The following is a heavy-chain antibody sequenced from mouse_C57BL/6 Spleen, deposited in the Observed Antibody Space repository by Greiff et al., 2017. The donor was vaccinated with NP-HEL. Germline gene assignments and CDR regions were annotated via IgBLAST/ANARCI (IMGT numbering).Heavy chain of an antibody. V-gene: IGHV1-80*01. CDR3: ARSSTMLTSAWFAY. Sequence: QVQLQQSGAELVKPGASVKISCKASGYAFSSYWMNWVKQRPGKGLEWIGQIYPGDGDTNYNGKFKGKATLTADKSSSTAYMQLSSLTSEDSAVYFCARSSTMLTSAWFAYWGQGTLVTVSA. CDR2: IYPGDGDT. J-gene: IGHJ3*01. CDR1: GYAFSSYW. D-gene: IGHD2-1*01.